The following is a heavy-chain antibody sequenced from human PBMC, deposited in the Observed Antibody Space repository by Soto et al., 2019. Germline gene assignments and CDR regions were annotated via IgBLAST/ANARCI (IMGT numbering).Heavy chain of an antibody. J-gene: IGHJ6*02. CDR1: GGTLSSYA. CDR2: IIPIFGTA. CDR3: ARVGGSSSSLYYYGMDV. Sequence: SVKVSCKASGGTLSSYAISWVRQAPGQGLEWMGGIIPIFGTANYAQKFQGRVTITADRSTSTAYMELSSLRSEDTAVYYCARVGGSSSSLYYYGMDVWGQGTTVTVSS. V-gene: IGHV1-69*06. D-gene: IGHD6-6*01.